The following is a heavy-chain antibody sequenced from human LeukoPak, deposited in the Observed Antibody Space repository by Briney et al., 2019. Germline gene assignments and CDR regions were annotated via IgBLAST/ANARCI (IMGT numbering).Heavy chain of an antibody. Sequence: PGGSLRLSCAASGFTFSSYSMNWVREAPGKGLESFSYISSSSSTIYYADSVKGRFTISRDNAKNSLYLQMNSLRAEDTAVYYCASISEYYFDYRGQGTLVTVSS. CDR1: GFTFSSYS. V-gene: IGHV3-48*01. CDR3: ASISEYYFDY. J-gene: IGHJ4*02. D-gene: IGHD3-10*01. CDR2: ISSSSSTI.